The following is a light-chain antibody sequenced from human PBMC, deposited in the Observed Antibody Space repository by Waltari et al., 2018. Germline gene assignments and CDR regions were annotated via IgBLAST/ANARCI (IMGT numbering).Light chain of an antibody. CDR3: QQYGSSPRT. J-gene: IGKJ2*01. V-gene: IGKV3-20*01. CDR2: AAS. Sequence: EIVLTQSPGTLSLSPGERATLSCRASQSVSSYLAWYQQRPGQAPSLLIYAASSRATGIPDNCSGSGSGIDFTLTISRVEPEDFAMYYCQQYGSSPRTFGQGTKLEI. CDR1: QSVSSY.